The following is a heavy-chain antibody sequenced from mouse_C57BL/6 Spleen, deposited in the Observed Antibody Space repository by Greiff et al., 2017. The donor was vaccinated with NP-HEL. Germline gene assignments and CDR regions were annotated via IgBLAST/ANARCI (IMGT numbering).Heavy chain of an antibody. D-gene: IGHD3-2*02. J-gene: IGHJ2*01. CDR2: ISGGGGNT. CDR1: GFTFSSYT. Sequence: EVMLVESGGGLVKPGGSLKLSCAASGFTFSSYTMSWVRQTPEKRLEWVATISGGGGNTYYPDSVKGRFTISRDNAKNTLYLQMSSLRSEDTALYYCARSLDSSGSTYWGQGTTLTVSS. CDR3: ARSLDSSGSTY. V-gene: IGHV5-9*01.